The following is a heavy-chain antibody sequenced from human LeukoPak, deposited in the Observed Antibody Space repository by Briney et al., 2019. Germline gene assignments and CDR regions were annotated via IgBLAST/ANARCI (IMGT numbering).Heavy chain of an antibody. CDR1: GFTFSSYE. J-gene: IGHJ6*04. CDR2: ISSSGSTI. V-gene: IGHV3-48*03. Sequence: GGSLRLSCAASGFTFSSYEMNWVRQAPGKGLEWVSYISSSGSTIYYADSVKGRFTNSRDNAKNSLYLQMNSLRAEDTAVYYCAELGITMIGGVWGKGTTVTISS. CDR3: AELGITMIGGV. D-gene: IGHD3-10*02.